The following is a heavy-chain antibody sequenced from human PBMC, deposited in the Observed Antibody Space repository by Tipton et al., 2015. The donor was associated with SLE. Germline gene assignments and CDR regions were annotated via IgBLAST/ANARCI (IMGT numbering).Heavy chain of an antibody. CDR3: ARGGSTYYYDSSGYYSLDY. CDR1: GGSVTSSPYY. Sequence: TLSLTCTVSGGSVTSSPYYWSWIRQPPGKGLEWIGSIYNSGSTYYNPSLKSRVTIPVDTSKNQFSLKLSSVTAADTAVFYCARGGSTYYYDSSGYYSLDYWGQGTLVTVSS. J-gene: IGHJ4*02. V-gene: IGHV4-39*07. CDR2: IYNSGST. D-gene: IGHD3-22*01.